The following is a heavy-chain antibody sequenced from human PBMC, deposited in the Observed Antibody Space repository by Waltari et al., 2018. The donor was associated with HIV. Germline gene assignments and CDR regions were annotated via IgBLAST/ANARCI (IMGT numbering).Heavy chain of an antibody. D-gene: IGHD5-18*01. CDR1: GFTFSSYE. CDR2: ISSSGSSI. V-gene: IGHV3-48*03. Sequence: EVKLVESGGGLVQPGGSVRLSCAASGFTFSSYEMNWVRQAPGKGLEWISSISSSGSSIYYADSVKGRFTISRDNGKKSLYLQMNILRAEDTAVYYCAKVREKQLWLRNWDFDLWGRGTLVTVSS. CDR3: AKVREKQLWLRNWDFDL. J-gene: IGHJ2*01.